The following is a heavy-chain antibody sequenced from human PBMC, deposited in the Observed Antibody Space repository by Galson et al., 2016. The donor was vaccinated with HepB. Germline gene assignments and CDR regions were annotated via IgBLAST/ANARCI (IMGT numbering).Heavy chain of an antibody. V-gene: IGHV4-34*01. CDR3: ARGSYSSESLPLDV. CDR1: GGSFSGYF. CDR2: INQLGTT. D-gene: IGHD6-19*01. J-gene: IGHJ6*02. Sequence: ETLSLTCIVRGGSFSGYFWNWIRQPPGKGLEWIGEINQLGTTKYNPSLNTRVSISLDTSQSQVSLKLTPVTGADAAVYFCARGSYSSESLPLDVWGQGTTVAVSS.